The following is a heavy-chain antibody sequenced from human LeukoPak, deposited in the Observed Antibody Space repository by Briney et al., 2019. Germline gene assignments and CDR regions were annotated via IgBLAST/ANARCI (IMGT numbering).Heavy chain of an antibody. CDR2: IIPIFGTA. CDR3: ARAPRSYALYSGSYWSAFDI. J-gene: IGHJ3*02. CDR1: GGTFSSYA. D-gene: IGHD1-26*01. Sequence: SVKVSCKASGGTFSSYAISWVRQAPGQGLEWRGRIIPIFGTANYAQKFQGRVTITTDESTSTAYMELSSLRSEDTAVYYCARAPRSYALYSGSYWSAFDIWGQGTMVTVSS. V-gene: IGHV1-69*05.